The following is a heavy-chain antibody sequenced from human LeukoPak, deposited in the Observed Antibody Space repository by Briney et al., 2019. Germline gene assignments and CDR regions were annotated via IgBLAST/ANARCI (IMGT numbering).Heavy chain of an antibody. J-gene: IGHJ6*03. Sequence: GGSLRLSCAASGFTFSSYAMSWVRQAPGKGLEWVSVITGSGTETNYANSAKGRFTISRDNSKNTLYLQMNSLRAEDTALYYCAKGPYRDPNYYMDVWGKGTTVTVSS. CDR3: AKGPYRDPNYYMDV. V-gene: IGHV3-23*01. D-gene: IGHD3-16*01. CDR1: GFTFSSYA. CDR2: ITGSGTET.